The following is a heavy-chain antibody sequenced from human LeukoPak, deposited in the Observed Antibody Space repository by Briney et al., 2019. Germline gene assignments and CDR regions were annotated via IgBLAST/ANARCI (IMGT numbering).Heavy chain of an antibody. CDR1: GFTFSGSA. Sequence: GGSMRLSCAASGFTFSGSAMHWVRQASGKGLEWVGRIRSKANNYATAYAASVEGRFTVSRDDSKNTAYLQMNSLKTEDTAMYYCTSHYGSGGYYQIYWGQGTLVTVSS. V-gene: IGHV3-73*01. J-gene: IGHJ4*02. CDR3: TSHYGSGGYYQIY. D-gene: IGHD3-10*01. CDR2: IRSKANNYAT.